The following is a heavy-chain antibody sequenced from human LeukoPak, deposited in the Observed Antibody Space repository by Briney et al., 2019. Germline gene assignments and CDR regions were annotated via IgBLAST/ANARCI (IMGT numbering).Heavy chain of an antibody. V-gene: IGHV1-46*01. CDR2: INPSGGST. D-gene: IGHD1-1*01. CDR3: ARDNLDDDPIDY. J-gene: IGHJ4*02. CDR1: GYTFTSYY. Sequence: ASVKVSCTASGYTFTSYYMHWVRQAPGQGLEWMGVINPSGGSTSYAQKFQGRVTITADKSTSTAYMELSSLRSEDTAVYYCARDNLDDDPIDYWGQGTLVTVSS.